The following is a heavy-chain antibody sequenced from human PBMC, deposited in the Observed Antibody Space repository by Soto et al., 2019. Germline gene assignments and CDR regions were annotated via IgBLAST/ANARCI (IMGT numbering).Heavy chain of an antibody. D-gene: IGHD6-13*01. CDR3: AKHYTSSWSGWFDP. CDR2: ISGGGGST. CDR1: GFIFSSYA. Sequence: EVQLLESGGGLVQPGGSLRLSCAASGFIFSSYAMSWVRQAPGKGLEWVSVISGGGGSTYYADSVKGRFTISRDNSKNTLYLQMNSLRAEDTAAYYCAKHYTSSWSGWFDPWGQGTLVTLSS. J-gene: IGHJ5*02. V-gene: IGHV3-23*01.